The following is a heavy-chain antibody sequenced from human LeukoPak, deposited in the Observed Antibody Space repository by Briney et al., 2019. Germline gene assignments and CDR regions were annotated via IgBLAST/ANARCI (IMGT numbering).Heavy chain of an antibody. CDR3: ARHVVGATVYYFDY. CDR1: GGSISSSSYF. Sequence: SETLSLTCTVSGGSISSSSYFWGWIRQPPGKGLERIGSIYDSGSTYYNPSLKSRVTISVDTSKNQFSLKLSSVTAADTAVYYCARHVVGATVYYFDYWGQGTLVTVSS. D-gene: IGHD1-26*01. CDR2: IYDSGST. V-gene: IGHV4-39*01. J-gene: IGHJ4*02.